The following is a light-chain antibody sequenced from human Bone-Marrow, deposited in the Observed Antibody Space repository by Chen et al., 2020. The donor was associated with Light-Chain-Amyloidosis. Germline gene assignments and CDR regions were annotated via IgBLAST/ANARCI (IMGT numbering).Light chain of an antibody. V-gene: IGLV3-21*02. CDR1: NIGRKG. Sequence: SYVVTQPPSVSEAPGQTATITCGGNNIGRKGVHWYQQKPGQAPVLVVYDDSDRPSGIPERFSGSNSGKTATLTISSVEAGDEADYYCQVWDIISDQVVFGGGTKLTVL. CDR2: DDS. J-gene: IGLJ2*01. CDR3: QVWDIISDQVV.